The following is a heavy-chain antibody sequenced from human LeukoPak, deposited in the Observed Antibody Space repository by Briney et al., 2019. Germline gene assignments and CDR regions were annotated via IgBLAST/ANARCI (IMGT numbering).Heavy chain of an antibody. Sequence: SQTLSLTCTVSGGSINVSGYYWSWIRQSAGEGLEWIGHIYPSGGTTYNPSFKSRVTMSIDTSKNQFSLNLSSVTASDTAMYYCARQGGSIAARKVGFDYWGQGTLVTVS. V-gene: IGHV4-61*09. CDR2: IYPSGGT. CDR1: GGSINVSGYY. CDR3: ARQGGSIAARKVGFDY. D-gene: IGHD6-6*01. J-gene: IGHJ4*02.